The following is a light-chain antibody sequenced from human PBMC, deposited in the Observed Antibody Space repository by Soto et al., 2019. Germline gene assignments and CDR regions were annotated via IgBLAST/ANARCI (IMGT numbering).Light chain of an antibody. V-gene: IGKV3-15*01. CDR1: QSVSSN. Sequence: EIVMTQSPATLSVSPVERATLSCRASQSVSSNLAWYQQKPGQAPRLLIYGASTRATGIPARFSGSGSGTDFTLTISRLEPEDFAVYYCKQYGSSPTCGQGNKGDIK. CDR3: KQYGSSPT. CDR2: GAS. J-gene: IGKJ1*01.